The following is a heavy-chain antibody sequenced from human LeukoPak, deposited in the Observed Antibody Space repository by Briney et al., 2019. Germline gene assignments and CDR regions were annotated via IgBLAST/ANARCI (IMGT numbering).Heavy chain of an antibody. CDR1: GYSFTSYW. Sequence: LGESLKISCKGSGYSFTSYWIGWVRQMPGKGLDWMGIIYPGDSDTRYSPSFQGQVTISADKSITTAYLQWSSLKASDTAMYYCARLKVPSQWEQLDYWGQGTLVTVSS. J-gene: IGHJ4*02. V-gene: IGHV5-51*01. CDR2: IYPGDSDT. D-gene: IGHD1-26*01. CDR3: ARLKVPSQWEQLDY.